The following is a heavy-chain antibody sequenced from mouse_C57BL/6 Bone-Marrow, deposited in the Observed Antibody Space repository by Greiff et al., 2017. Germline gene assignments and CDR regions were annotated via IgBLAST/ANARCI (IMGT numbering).Heavy chain of an antibody. J-gene: IGHJ2*01. V-gene: IGHV1-63*01. CDR2: LYPGGGYT. CDR1: GYTFTNYW. D-gene: IGHD2-4*01. CDR3: ARYDYDENYCDY. Sequence: VQLQQSGAELVRPGTSVKMSCKASGYTFTNYWIGWAKQRPGHGLEWIGDLYPGGGYTNYNEKFKGKATRTADKSSSTAYMQFSSLTSEDSAIYYCARYDYDENYCDYWGQGTTLTVSS.